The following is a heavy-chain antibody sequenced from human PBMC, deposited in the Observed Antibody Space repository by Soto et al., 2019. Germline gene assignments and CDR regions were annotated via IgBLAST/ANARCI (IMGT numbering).Heavy chain of an antibody. D-gene: IGHD3-16*01. V-gene: IGHV4-39*01. Sequence: LETLSLTCTVSGGSISSSNYNCGWIRHPPGKGLEWIGSIYYSGYTYYNPSLKSRVTISVDTSKNQFSLKLSSVTAADTAVYYCARHNGPLYVGYYYDMDVWGQGTTVT. J-gene: IGHJ6*02. CDR3: ARHNGPLYVGYYYDMDV. CDR1: GGSISSSNYN. CDR2: IYYSGYT.